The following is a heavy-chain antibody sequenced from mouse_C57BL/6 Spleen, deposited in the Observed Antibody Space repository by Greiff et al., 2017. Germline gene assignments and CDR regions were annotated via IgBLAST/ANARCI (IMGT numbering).Heavy chain of an antibody. J-gene: IGHJ4*01. Sequence: VQLQQPGAELVKPGASVKLSCKASGYTFTSYWMPWVKQRPGQGLEWIGMIYPNSGSTNYNEKFKSKATLTVDKSSSTAYMQLSSLTSEDAAVYYCAREGIYSNYYAMDYWGQGTSVTVSS. D-gene: IGHD2-5*01. CDR1: GYTFTSYW. CDR3: AREGIYSNYYAMDY. V-gene: IGHV1-64*01. CDR2: IYPNSGST.